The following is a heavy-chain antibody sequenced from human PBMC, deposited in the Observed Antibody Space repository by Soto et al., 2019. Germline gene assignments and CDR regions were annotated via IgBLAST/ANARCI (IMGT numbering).Heavy chain of an antibody. Sequence: QVQLRESGPGLVKPSGTLSLTCVVSGDSISSSFWWSWVRQSPGKGLEWIGEIYHTGITNYNPSLKSQANISLXXXNXXFALMLRSVTAADTAVYYCATLPPRIVVVVTPIPTWGQGTLVTVSS. V-gene: IGHV4-4*02. CDR2: IYHTGIT. CDR3: ATLPPRIVVVVTPIPT. J-gene: IGHJ5*02. CDR1: GDSISSSFW. D-gene: IGHD2-8*02.